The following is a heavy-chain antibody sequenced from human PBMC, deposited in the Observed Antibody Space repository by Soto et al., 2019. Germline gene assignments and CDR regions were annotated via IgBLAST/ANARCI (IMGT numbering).Heavy chain of an antibody. V-gene: IGHV1-2*04. J-gene: IGHJ5*02. CDR2: INPNSGGT. Sequence: ASGKVSCKASGYTFTGYYMHWVRQAPGQGLEWMGWINPNSGGTNYAQKFQGWVTMTRDTSISTAYMELSRLRSDDTAVYYCARDIRYSSSSTTYNWFDPWGQGTLVTVS. CDR3: ARDIRYSSSSTTYNWFDP. D-gene: IGHD6-13*01. CDR1: GYTFTGYY.